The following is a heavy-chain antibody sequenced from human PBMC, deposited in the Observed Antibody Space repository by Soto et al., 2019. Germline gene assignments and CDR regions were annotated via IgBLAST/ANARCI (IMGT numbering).Heavy chain of an antibody. Sequence: EVQLVESGGGLVQPGGSLRLSCAASGFTFSSYSMNWVRQAPGKGLEWVSYISSSSSTIYYAESVKGRFTISRDNAKNSLYLQMNSLRDEDTAVYYCARVPSGVWNWFDPWGQGALVTVSS. CDR1: GFTFSSYS. CDR2: ISSSSSTI. V-gene: IGHV3-48*02. D-gene: IGHD2-8*01. CDR3: ARVPSGVWNWFDP. J-gene: IGHJ5*02.